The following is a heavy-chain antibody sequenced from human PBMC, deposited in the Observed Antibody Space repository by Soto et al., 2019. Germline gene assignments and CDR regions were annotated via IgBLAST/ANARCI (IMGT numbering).Heavy chain of an antibody. J-gene: IGHJ4*02. CDR1: GGSISSRSHY. V-gene: IGHV4-39*01. D-gene: IGHD3-3*01. Sequence: PSETLSLTCTVSGGSISSRSHYWGWIRQSPGKHLEWIGSSYYRGSTHYNPSLKTRVTISVDTSKNQVFLKVFSVTAADTAVYYCATAEGFGVVTQFFEYWGQGILVTVSS. CDR3: ATAEGFGVVTQFFEY. CDR2: SYYRGST.